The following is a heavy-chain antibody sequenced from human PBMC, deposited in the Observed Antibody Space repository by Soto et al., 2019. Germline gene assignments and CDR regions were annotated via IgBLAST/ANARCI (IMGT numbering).Heavy chain of an antibody. CDR3: ARELRYFDWLSPGPNWFDP. Sequence: ASVKVSCKASGYTFTSYAMHCVRQAPGQRLEWMGWINAGNGNTKYSQKFQGRVTITRDTSASTAYMELSSLRSEDTAVYYCARELRYFDWLSPGPNWFDPWXQGTLVTVSS. CDR2: INAGNGNT. J-gene: IGHJ5*02. D-gene: IGHD3-9*01. V-gene: IGHV1-3*01. CDR1: GYTFTSYA.